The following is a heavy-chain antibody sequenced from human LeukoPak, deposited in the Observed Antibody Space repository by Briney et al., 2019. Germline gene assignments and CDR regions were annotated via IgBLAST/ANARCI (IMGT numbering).Heavy chain of an antibody. V-gene: IGHV4-31*03. CDR2: IYYSGGT. D-gene: IGHD3-22*01. CDR1: GGSISSGGYY. Sequence: SQTLSLTCTVSGGSISSGGYYWSWIRQHPGKGLEWIGYIYYSGGTYYNPSLKSRVTISVDTSKIQFSLKLSSVTAADTAVYYCARAAYDSSGSDAFDIWGQGTMVTVSS. CDR3: ARAAYDSSGSDAFDI. J-gene: IGHJ3*02.